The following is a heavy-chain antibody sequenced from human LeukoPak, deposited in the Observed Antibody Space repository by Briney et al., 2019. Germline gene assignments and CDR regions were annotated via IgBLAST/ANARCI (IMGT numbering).Heavy chain of an antibody. V-gene: IGHV3-23*01. CDR1: GFTFSTFD. J-gene: IGHJ4*02. CDR2: IFHSGGEI. CDR3: ATYRQVRLPFEY. D-gene: IGHD4-17*01. Sequence: GGTLRLSCAASGFTFSTFDMIWVRQPPGKGLEWVSSIFHSGGEIHYADSVRGRFTISRDNSKSTLSLQMNTLRDEDTAIYYCATYRQVRLPFEYWGQGTLVTVSS.